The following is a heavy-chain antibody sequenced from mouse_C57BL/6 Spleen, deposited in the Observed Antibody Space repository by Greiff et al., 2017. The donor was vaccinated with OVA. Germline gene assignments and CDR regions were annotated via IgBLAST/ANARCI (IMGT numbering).Heavy chain of an antibody. CDR2: IYPGSGST. CDR3: ARERNGYPVAY. D-gene: IGHD2-2*01. J-gene: IGHJ3*01. CDR1: GYNFTSYW. V-gene: IGHV1-55*01. Sequence: QVQLQQPGAELVKPGASVKMSCKASGYNFTSYWITWVKQRPGHGLEWIGNIYPGSGSTNYNEKFKSKATLTVDTSSSTAYMQLSSRTSEDSAVYYCARERNGYPVAYWGPGTLVTVSA.